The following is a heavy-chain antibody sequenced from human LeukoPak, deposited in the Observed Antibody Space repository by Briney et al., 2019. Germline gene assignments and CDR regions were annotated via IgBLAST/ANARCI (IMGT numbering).Heavy chain of an antibody. CDR2: IKQDGSEK. D-gene: IGHD5-18*01. Sequence: GGSLRLSCAASGFTFSSYSMSWVRQAPGKGLEWVANIKQDGSEKYYVDSVKGRFTISRDNAKNSLYLQMNSLRAEDTAVYYCAREFFRAAMVPWGQGTLVTVSS. CDR3: AREFFRAAMVP. CDR1: GFTFSSYS. V-gene: IGHV3-7*01. J-gene: IGHJ5*02.